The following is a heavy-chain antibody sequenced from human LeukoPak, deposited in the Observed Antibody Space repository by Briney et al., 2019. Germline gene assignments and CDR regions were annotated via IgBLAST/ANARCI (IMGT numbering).Heavy chain of an antibody. D-gene: IGHD5-18*01. CDR1: GFTFSSYS. CDR2: ISSSSSYI. J-gene: IGHJ4*02. V-gene: IGHV3-21*01. Sequence: GGSLRLSCAASGFTFSSYSMNWVRQAPGKGLEWVSSISSSSSYIYYADSVKGRFTISRDNAKNSLYLQMNSLRAEDTAVYYCARAPIQLWLAFDYWGQGTLVTVSS. CDR3: ARAPIQLWLAFDY.